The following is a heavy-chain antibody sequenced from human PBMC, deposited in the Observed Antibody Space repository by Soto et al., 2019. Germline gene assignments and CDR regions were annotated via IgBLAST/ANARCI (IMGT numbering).Heavy chain of an antibody. V-gene: IGHV3-30-3*01. CDR1: GFTFSSYA. D-gene: IGHD1-26*01. Sequence: GGSLRLSCAASGFTFSSYAMHWVRQAPGKGLEWVAVISYDGSNKYYADSVKGRFTISRDNSKNTLYLQMNSLRAEDTAVYYCATPPSGSGIPRGDYWGQGTLVTVSS. CDR2: ISYDGSNK. J-gene: IGHJ4*02. CDR3: ATPPSGSGIPRGDY.